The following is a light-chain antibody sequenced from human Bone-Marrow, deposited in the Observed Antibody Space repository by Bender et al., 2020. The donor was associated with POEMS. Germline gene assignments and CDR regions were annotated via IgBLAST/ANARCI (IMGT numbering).Light chain of an antibody. CDR2: GYN. CDR3: QSYDNSLGSWV. V-gene: IGLV1-40*01. CDR1: SSNTGSGYD. J-gene: IGLJ3*02. Sequence: QSVLTQPPSVSGAPGQRVTISCTGSSSNTGSGYDINWYQHLPGTAPKLLIYGYNNRPSGAPDRFFGSKSGTSASLAITGLQAEDEGDYYCQSYDNSLGSWVFGGGTKLTVL.